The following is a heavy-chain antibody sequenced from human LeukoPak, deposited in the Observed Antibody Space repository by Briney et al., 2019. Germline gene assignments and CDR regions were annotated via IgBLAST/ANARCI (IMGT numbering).Heavy chain of an antibody. D-gene: IGHD5-12*01. CDR3: ARRLRYFDC. J-gene: IGHJ4*02. CDR2: VIHSGNT. CDR1: GRSISSSSW. V-gene: IGHV4-4*02. Sequence: SESLSPTCALSGRSISSSSWWCCVRQPPGRGLEWVWVVIHSGNTNYNPSLKSRVTISVDKSKNQFSLKLGSVTAADTAVYYCARRLRYFDCWGQGTLVTVSS.